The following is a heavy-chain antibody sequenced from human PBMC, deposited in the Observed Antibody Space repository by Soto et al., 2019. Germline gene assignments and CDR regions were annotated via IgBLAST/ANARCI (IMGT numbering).Heavy chain of an antibody. V-gene: IGHV4-39*01. D-gene: IGHD4-4*01. CDR1: GGSISSRTFW. J-gene: IGHJ4*02. CDR2: MYYSGSS. Sequence: QLQLQESGPGLVKPSETLSLTCSVSGGSISSRTFWWAWIRQPPGKGLEGIGDMYYSGSSYASPSLKSRVPLSVDTSKNQLSLKLNSVTAADTAVYYCARHPRDDYNYGGSGIFDYWGQGTLVTVSS. CDR3: ARHPRDDYNYGGSGIFDY.